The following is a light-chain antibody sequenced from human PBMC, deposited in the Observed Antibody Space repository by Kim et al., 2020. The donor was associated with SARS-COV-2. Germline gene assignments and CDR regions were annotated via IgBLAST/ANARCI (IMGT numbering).Light chain of an antibody. CDR3: QQYNDWPPIT. J-gene: IGKJ5*01. CDR2: GDS. CDR1: QSVSFN. Sequence: SAGERATLSCRASQSVSFNLAWYQQKPGRAPRLLIYGDSTRATGIPARFSASGSGTEFTLTINSLQSEDFAVYYCQQYNDWPPITFGQGTRLEIK. V-gene: IGKV3-15*01.